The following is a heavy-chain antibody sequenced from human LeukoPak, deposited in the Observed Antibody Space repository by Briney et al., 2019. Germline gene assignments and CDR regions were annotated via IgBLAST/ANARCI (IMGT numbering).Heavy chain of an antibody. D-gene: IGHD6-19*01. Sequence: GGSLRLSCAASGFTFSTYWMTWVRQAPGKGLEWVSTIKPDGGDKYYVDSVKGRFTISRVNAKNSLYLQMNSLRAEDTAVYYCARDRSTVAGIDYWGQGTLVTVSS. CDR2: IKPDGGDK. CDR1: GFTFSTYW. J-gene: IGHJ4*02. CDR3: ARDRSTVAGIDY. V-gene: IGHV3-7*01.